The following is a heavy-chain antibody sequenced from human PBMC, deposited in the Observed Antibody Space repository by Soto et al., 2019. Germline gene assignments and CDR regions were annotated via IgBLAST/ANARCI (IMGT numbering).Heavy chain of an antibody. V-gene: IGHV4-59*08. D-gene: IGHD5-18*01. CDR1: GGSISNHY. CDR3: ERHGYSYGLVPGYFDY. J-gene: IGHJ4*02. Sequence: SETLSLTCTVSGGSISNHYWTWIRQPPGKGLEWIGYIYYSGSTNYSPSLKSRVTISVDTSKNQFSLKLTSVTAADTAVYYCERHGYSYGLVPGYFDYWGQGTLVTVSS. CDR2: IYYSGST.